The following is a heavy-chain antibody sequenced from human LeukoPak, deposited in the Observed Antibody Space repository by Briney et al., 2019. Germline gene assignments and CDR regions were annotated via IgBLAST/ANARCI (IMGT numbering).Heavy chain of an antibody. D-gene: IGHD6-19*01. J-gene: IGHJ4*02. CDR1: GYTFTSYS. CDR3: ARGKVAGTFGDY. CDR2: ISPYNGNT. Sequence: ASVKVSCKASGYTFTSYSISWVRQAPGQGLEWMGWISPYNGNTNYAQKLQGRVTMTTDTSTYTAYMELRSLRSDDTAVYYCARGKVAGTFGDYWGQGTLVTVSS. V-gene: IGHV1-18*01.